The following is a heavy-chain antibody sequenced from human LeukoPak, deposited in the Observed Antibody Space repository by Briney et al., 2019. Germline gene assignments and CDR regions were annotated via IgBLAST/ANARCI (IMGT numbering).Heavy chain of an antibody. CDR3: ARDRDANIVATASHFDY. V-gene: IGHV1-69*05. Sequence: GASVKVSCKASGGTFSSYVISWVRQAPGQGLEWMGGIIPIFGTANYAQKFQGRVTITTDESTSTAYMELSSLRSEDTAVYYCARDRDANIVATASHFDYWGQGTLVTVSS. D-gene: IGHD5-12*01. CDR2: IIPIFGTA. CDR1: GGTFSSYV. J-gene: IGHJ4*02.